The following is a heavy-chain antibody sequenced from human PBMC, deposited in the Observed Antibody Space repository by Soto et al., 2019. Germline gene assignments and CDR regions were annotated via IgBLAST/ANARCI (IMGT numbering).Heavy chain of an antibody. Sequence: QVQVVQSGAEVKKPGASVKVSCKASGYTFSTYAMHWVRQAPGQSLEWMGWINGGTGQTRYSQRFQDRVTITRDTSASPAYMELTSLTSEDTAVYYCARGKGMEENYYYYGMDIWGQGTTVTVSS. V-gene: IGHV1-3*01. J-gene: IGHJ6*02. CDR1: GYTFSTYA. CDR3: ARGKGMEENYYYYGMDI. CDR2: INGGTGQT. D-gene: IGHD1-1*01.